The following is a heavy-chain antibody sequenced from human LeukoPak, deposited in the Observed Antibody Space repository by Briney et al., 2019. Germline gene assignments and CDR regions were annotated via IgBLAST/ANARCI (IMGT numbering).Heavy chain of an antibody. CDR2: ISGSGGYT. CDR3: AKDYSGMVPGAFDI. J-gene: IGHJ3*02. Sequence: GGSLRLSCAASGFTFSTYVMSWLRQAPGKGLEWVSAISGSGGYTFYADSVKGRFTISRDNSKNTLYLQMNSLRAEDTAVYYCAKDYSGMVPGAFDIWGQGTMVTVSS. V-gene: IGHV3-23*01. D-gene: IGHD1-26*01. CDR1: GFTFSTYV.